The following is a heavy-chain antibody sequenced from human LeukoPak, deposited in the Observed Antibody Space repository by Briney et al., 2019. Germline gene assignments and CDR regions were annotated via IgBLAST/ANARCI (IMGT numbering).Heavy chain of an antibody. D-gene: IGHD6-19*01. CDR3: ARVSRDSSGWYPEYLQN. Sequence: GGSLRLSCAASGFTFSDYYMSWIRQAPGKGLEWISYVSSSSTYTNYADSVKGRFTISRDNAKNSLYLLMNSLRAEDTAVYYCARVSRDSSGWYPEYLQNWGQGTLVTVSS. CDR2: VSSSSTYT. CDR1: GFTFSDYY. J-gene: IGHJ1*01. V-gene: IGHV3-11*05.